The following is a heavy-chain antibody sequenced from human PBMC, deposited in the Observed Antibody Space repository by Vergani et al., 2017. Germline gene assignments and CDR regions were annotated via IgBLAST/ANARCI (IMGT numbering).Heavy chain of an antibody. V-gene: IGHV3-21*01. D-gene: IGHD3-16*01. J-gene: IGHJ4*02. CDR2: ISSSSSYI. CDR3: AGLHGGLFDY. CDR1: GFTFSSYS. Sequence: EVQLVESGGGLVKPGGSLRLSCAASGFTFSSYSMNWVRQAPGKGLEWVSSISSSSSYIYYADSVKGRFTISRDNAKNSLYLQMNSLRAEDTAVYYCAGLHGGLFDYWGQGTLVTVSS.